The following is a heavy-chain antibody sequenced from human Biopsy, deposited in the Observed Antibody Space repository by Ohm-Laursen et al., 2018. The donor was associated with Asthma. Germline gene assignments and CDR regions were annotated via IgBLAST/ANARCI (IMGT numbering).Heavy chain of an antibody. Sequence: SLRLSCAASGFKFDEYTMHWVWQAPGKGLEWVSGISWNSATIGYADSVEGRFTISRDNAKNSVFLHMDSLRPEDTAFYYCAKVRSDWVITESFDYWGQGVLATVSS. CDR1: GFKFDEYT. J-gene: IGHJ4*02. CDR2: ISWNSATI. CDR3: AKVRSDWVITESFDY. V-gene: IGHV3-9*01. D-gene: IGHD3-22*01.